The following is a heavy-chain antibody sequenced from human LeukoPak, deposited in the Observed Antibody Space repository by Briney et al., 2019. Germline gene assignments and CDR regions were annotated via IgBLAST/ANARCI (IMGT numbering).Heavy chain of an antibody. J-gene: IGHJ3*02. D-gene: IGHD3-22*01. CDR3: ARTYYYDSRDAFDI. CDR2: ISAYNGNT. CDR1: GYTFTSYG. Sequence: ASVKVSCKASGYTFTSYGISWVRQAPGQGLEWMGWISAYNGNTNYAQKLQGRVTMTTDTSTSTAYMELRSLRPDDTAVYYCARTYYYDSRDAFDIWGQGTMVTVSS. V-gene: IGHV1-18*01.